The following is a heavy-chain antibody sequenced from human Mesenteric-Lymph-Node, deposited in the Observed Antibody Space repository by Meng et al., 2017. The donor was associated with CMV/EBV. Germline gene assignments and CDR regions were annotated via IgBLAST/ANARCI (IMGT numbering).Heavy chain of an antibody. Sequence: ASVKVSCKASGYTFTSYGISWLRQAPGQGLEWMGWISAYNGNTNYAQKLQGRVTMTTDTSTSTAYMELRSLRSDDTAVYYCARLDGVVVPAARGPDAFDIWGQGTMVTVSS. D-gene: IGHD2-2*01. J-gene: IGHJ3*02. CDR2: ISAYNGNT. CDR3: ARLDGVVVPAARGPDAFDI. CDR1: GYTFTSYG. V-gene: IGHV1-18*01.